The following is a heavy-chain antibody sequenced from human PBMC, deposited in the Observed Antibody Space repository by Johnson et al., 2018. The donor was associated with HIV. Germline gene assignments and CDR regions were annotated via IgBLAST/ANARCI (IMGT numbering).Heavy chain of an antibody. J-gene: IGHJ3*02. CDR1: GFTFDDYG. V-gene: IGHV3-20*04. D-gene: IGHD3-22*01. CDR2: INWNGGST. CDR3: AREETYYYDSSGYYSGAFDI. Sequence: VQLVESGGGVVRPGGSLRLSCAASGFTFDDYGMSWVRQAPGQGLEWVSGINWNGGSTGYADSVKGRFTLSIDNAKTSLYLQMNSLRAEDTALYYCAREETYYYDSSGYYSGAFDIWGQGTMVTVSS.